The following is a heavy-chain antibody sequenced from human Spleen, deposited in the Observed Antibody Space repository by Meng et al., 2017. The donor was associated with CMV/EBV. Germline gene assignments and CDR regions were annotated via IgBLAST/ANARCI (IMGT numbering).Heavy chain of an antibody. D-gene: IGHD3-9*01. CDR1: RGSVSSGNYH. J-gene: IGHJ6*02. V-gene: IGHV4-61*01. CDR3: ARDQHDILTGSYRYYGLDV. CDR2: TVDGGSI. Sequence: SETLSLTCTVSRGSVSSGNYHWNWIRQAPGKGLEWLGQTVDGGSINYNPSLKSRLTISVDTSKNQFSLNLNSVTAADTAVYYWARDQHDILTGSYRYYGLDVWGQGTTVTVSS.